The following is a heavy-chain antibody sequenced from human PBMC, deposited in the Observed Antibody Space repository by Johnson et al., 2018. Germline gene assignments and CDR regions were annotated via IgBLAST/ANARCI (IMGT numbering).Heavy chain of an antibody. D-gene: IGHD4-11*01. J-gene: IGHJ3*02. CDR2: INHIGST. CDR3: ARGRDYSKYVWGGRGAFDI. CDR1: GGSFSGDY. Sequence: QVQLQQWGAGLLQPSETLSLTCGVYGGSFSGDYWTWIRQPPGKGLEWIGEINHIGSTNYNPSLKSRVTISVDTSKNQFSLKVISMTAADTAGYYCARGRDYSKYVWGGRGAFDIGGQGTMVTVSS. V-gene: IGHV4-34*01.